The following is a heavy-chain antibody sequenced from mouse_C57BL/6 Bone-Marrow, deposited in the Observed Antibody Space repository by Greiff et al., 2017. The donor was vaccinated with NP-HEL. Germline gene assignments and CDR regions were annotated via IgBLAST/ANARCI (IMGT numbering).Heavy chain of an antibody. CDR3: ATDYYGSSYFAFAY. CDR2: IDPANGNT. D-gene: IGHD1-1*01. J-gene: IGHJ3*01. Sequence: VQLQQSVAELVRPGASVKLSCTASGFNIKNTYMHWVKQRPEQGLEWIGRIDPANGNTNYDPKFQGKATITVDKSSNTAYMQLSSLTSEDTAIYYGATDYYGSSYFAFAYWGQGTLVTVSA. V-gene: IGHV14-3*01. CDR1: GFNIKNTY.